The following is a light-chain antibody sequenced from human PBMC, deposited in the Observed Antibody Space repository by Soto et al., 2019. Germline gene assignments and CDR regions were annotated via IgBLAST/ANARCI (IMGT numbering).Light chain of an antibody. CDR2: RSD. V-gene: IGLV1-47*01. CDR3: AAWDDSLSGRV. J-gene: IGLJ2*01. CDR1: SSNIGSNY. Sequence: QSVLTQPPSASGTPGQRVTISCSGSSSNIGSNYVYWYQQLPGTAPKLLIYRSDQRPSGVPDRFSGSRSGTSASLAISGLQSEDEADYYCAAWDDSLSGRVFGGGTQLTVL.